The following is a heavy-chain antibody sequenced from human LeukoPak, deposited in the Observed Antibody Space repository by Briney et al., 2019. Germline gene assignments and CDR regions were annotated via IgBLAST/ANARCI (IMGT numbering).Heavy chain of an antibody. CDR1: GFTFSSYA. V-gene: IGHV3-23*01. CDR2: ISGSGGST. Sequence: GGSLRLSCAASGFTFSSYAMSWVRQAPGKVLEWVSAISGSGGSTYYADSVKGRFTISRDNSKNTLYLQMNSLRAEDTAVYYCAKDGSPTVTPWDLFDYWGQGTLVTVSS. J-gene: IGHJ4*02. CDR3: AKDGSPTVTPWDLFDY. D-gene: IGHD4-17*01.